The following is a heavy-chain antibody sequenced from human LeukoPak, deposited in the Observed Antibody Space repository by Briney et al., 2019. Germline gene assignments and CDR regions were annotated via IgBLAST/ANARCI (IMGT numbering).Heavy chain of an antibody. CDR1: GFTFTGYW. Sequence: PGGSLRLSCAASGFTFTGYWMSWVRQAPGKGLEWVANVKPDGSEKYYVDSVKGRFTISRDNAKTSVYLQMNSLRAEDTAIYYCARTTTVTTPFDYCGQGTLVTVSS. J-gene: IGHJ4*02. CDR2: VKPDGSEK. V-gene: IGHV3-7*01. CDR3: ARTTTVTTPFDY. D-gene: IGHD4-17*01.